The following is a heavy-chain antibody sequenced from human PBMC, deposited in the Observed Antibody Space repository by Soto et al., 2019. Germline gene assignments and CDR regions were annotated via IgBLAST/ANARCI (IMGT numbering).Heavy chain of an antibody. J-gene: IGHJ4*02. V-gene: IGHV3-30*18. D-gene: IGHD3-22*01. CDR3: VKTPRSSGYYYFHY. CDR1: GFTFSSYG. CDR2: ISYDGSNK. Sequence: GGSLRLSCAASGFTFSSYGMHWVRQAPGKGLEWVAVISYDGSNKYYADSVKGRFTISRDNSKNTLYLQMNSLRAEDTAVYYCVKTPRSSGYYYFHYWGQGTLVTVSS.